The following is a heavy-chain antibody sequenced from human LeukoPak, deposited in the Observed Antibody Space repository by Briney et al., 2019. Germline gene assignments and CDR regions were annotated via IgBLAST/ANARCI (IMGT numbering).Heavy chain of an antibody. CDR2: INHRGST. CDR3: ASLPTTYYYGSGSFPD. V-gene: IGHV4-34*01. J-gene: IGHJ4*02. Sequence: SETLSPTCAVYGGSFSGYYWSWISQPPAKGREGIGEINHRGSTNYNPSLKRRVTISVDTSKNQFSLKLSSVTAADTAVYYWASLPTTYYYGSGSFPDWGQGTLVTVSS. D-gene: IGHD3-10*01. CDR1: GGSFSGYY.